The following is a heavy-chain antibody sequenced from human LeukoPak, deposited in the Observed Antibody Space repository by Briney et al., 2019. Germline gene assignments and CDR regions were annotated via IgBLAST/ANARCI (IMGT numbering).Heavy chain of an antibody. J-gene: IGHJ4*02. D-gene: IGHD6-13*01. CDR3: ARGRSWYYY. Sequence: PSQTLSLTCTVSGGSISSGSYYWSWIRQPPGKGLEWIGYIYYSGSTNYNPSLKSRVTISVDTSKNQFSLKLSSVTAADTAVYYCARGRSWYYYWGQGTLVTVSS. V-gene: IGHV4-61*01. CDR1: GGSISSGSYY. CDR2: IYYSGST.